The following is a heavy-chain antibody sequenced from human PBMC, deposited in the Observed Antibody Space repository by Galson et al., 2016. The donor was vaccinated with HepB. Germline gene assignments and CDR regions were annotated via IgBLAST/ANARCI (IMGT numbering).Heavy chain of an antibody. Sequence: SVKVSCKASGYPFTSYYMHWVRQAPGQGLELMGEIIPIFRTADYAQKFQGRVTITADESTSTAYMEPSSLTSEDTALYYCARDRSGYYDFDSWGQGTLVTVSS. D-gene: IGHD3-22*01. J-gene: IGHJ4*02. CDR3: ARDRSGYYDFDS. V-gene: IGHV1-69*13. CDR1: GYPFTSYY. CDR2: IIPIFRTA.